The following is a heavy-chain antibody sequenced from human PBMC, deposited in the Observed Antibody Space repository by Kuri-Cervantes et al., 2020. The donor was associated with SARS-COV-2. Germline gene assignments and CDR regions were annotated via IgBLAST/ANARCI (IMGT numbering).Heavy chain of an antibody. D-gene: IGHD3-22*01. V-gene: IGHV1-18*01. CDR1: GCTFSSYA. CDR2: ISNYNDNKNYAQKLQGT. Sequence: ASVKVSCKASGCTFSSYAISWVRQAPGQGLEWMGWISNYNDNKNYAQKLQGTNYVQKLQGRVTMTTDTSTNTAYMELRSLRSDDTAVYYCARGLGDDSRGYFYGMDVWGQGTTVTVSS. CDR3: ARGLGDDSRGYFYGMDV. J-gene: IGHJ6*02.